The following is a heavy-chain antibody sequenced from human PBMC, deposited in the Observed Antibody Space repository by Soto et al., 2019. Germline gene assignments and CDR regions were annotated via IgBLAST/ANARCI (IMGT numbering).Heavy chain of an antibody. CDR3: ARAFYGKDV. V-gene: IGHV2-70*04. CDR2: IDWEDTK. J-gene: IGHJ6*02. CDR1: GFSLSGTGMR. Sequence: GSGPTLVNPTQTLTLTCTVSGFSLSGTGMRVTWIRQPPGKALEWLARIDWEDTKLYSSSLKTRLTISRDTSKNQVVLTMTSMDPADTGTYYCARAFYGKDVWGQGTTVTVSS.